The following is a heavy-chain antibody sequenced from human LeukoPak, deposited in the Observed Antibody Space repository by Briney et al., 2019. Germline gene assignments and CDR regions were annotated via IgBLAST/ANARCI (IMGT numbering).Heavy chain of an antibody. CDR2: IIGSGDRT. CDR1: GFTFNNYV. V-gene: IGHV3-23*01. J-gene: IGHJ4*02. D-gene: IGHD3-10*01. CDR3: AKARYTGAGSYLNSHDS. Sequence: PGGSLRLSCAASGFTFNNYVMSWVRQAPGKWLEWVSLIIGSGDRTYYADSVKGRFTISRDNSKNTLYLQMNGLRAEATSVYSCAKARYTGAGSYLNSHDSSGQGTLVTVSP.